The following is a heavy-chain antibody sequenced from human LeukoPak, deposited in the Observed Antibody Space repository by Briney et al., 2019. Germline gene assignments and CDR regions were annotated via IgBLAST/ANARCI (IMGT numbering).Heavy chain of an antibody. CDR1: GITFSDHY. CDR3: ARAVRYGSGSYLLYYFDY. Sequence: PGGSLRLSCAASGITFSDHYMDWVRQAPGKGLEWVGRTRNKANSYTTEYAASVKGRFTISRDDSKNSLYLQMNSLKTEDTAVYYCARAVRYGSGSYLLYYFDYWGQGTLVTVSS. CDR2: TRNKANSYTT. D-gene: IGHD3-10*01. V-gene: IGHV3-72*01. J-gene: IGHJ4*02.